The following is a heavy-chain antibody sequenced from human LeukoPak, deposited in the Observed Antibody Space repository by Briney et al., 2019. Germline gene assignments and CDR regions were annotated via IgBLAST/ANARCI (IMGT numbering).Heavy chain of an antibody. J-gene: IGHJ3*02. Sequence: SETLSLTCAGYGGSFSGYYWSWIRQPPGKGLGWIGEINHSGSTNYNPSLKSRVTISVATSKNQFSLKLSSVTAADTAVYYCARGGCSGGSCYEDAFDIWGQGTMVTVSS. V-gene: IGHV4-34*01. CDR3: ARGGCSGGSCYEDAFDI. CDR2: INHSGST. D-gene: IGHD2-15*01. CDR1: GGSFSGYY.